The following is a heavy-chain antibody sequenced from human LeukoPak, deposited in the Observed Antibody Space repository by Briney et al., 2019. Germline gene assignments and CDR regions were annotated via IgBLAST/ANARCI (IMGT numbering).Heavy chain of an antibody. CDR2: INPYSGDA. CDR1: GYTFTSYY. V-gene: IGHV1-2*06. D-gene: IGHD2-2*01. CDR3: ARATAASYEY. Sequence: ASVKVSCKASGYTFTSYYMHWVRQAPGQGLEWMGRINPYSGDANYAQKFQGRVAMTRDTSTNTAYMELSGLKSDDTAVYYCARATAASYEYWGQGTLVTVSS. J-gene: IGHJ4*02.